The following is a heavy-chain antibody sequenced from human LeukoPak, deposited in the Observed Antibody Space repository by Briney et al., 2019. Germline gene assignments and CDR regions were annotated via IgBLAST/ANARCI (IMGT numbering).Heavy chain of an antibody. V-gene: IGHV1-69*13. CDR2: IIPIFGTA. J-gene: IGHJ4*02. CDR3: ARGALGLTSGYFDY. Sequence: SVNVSFKASGGTFSSYAISWVRQAPGQGLEWMGGIIPIFGTANYAQKFQGRVTITADESTSTAYMELSSLRSEDTAVYYCARGALGLTSGYFDYWGQGTLVTVSS. CDR1: GGTFSSYA. D-gene: IGHD3-10*01.